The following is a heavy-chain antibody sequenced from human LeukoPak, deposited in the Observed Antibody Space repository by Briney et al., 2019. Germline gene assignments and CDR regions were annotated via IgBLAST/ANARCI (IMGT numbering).Heavy chain of an antibody. D-gene: IGHD1-26*01. CDR2: ISSSSSTI. CDR3: ARGTGVGATMDYYYCMDV. Sequence: GGSLRLSCAASGFTFSSYAMNWVRQAPGKGLEWVSYISSSSSTIYYADSVKGRFTISRDNAKNSLYLQMNSLRAEDTAVYYCARGTGVGATMDYYYCMDVWGKGTTVTVSS. J-gene: IGHJ6*03. V-gene: IGHV3-48*01. CDR1: GFTFSSYA.